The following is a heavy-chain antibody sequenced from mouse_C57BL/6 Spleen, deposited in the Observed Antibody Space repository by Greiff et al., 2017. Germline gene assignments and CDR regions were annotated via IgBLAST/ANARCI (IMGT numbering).Heavy chain of an antibody. D-gene: IGHD3-3*01. J-gene: IGHJ3*01. CDR3: TRRDAWFAY. Sequence: VKLQESGAELVRPGASVTLSCKASGYTFTDYEMHWVKQTPVHGLEWIGAIDPETGGTAYNQKFKGKAILTADKSSSTAYMELRSLTSEDSAVYYCTRRDAWFAYWGQGTLVTVSA. CDR1: GYTFTDYE. CDR2: IDPETGGT. V-gene: IGHV1-15*01.